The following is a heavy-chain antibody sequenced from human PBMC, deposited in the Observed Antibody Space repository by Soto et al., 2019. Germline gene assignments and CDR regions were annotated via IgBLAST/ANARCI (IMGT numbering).Heavy chain of an antibody. J-gene: IGHJ4*02. CDR1: GGSISGSSYY. CDR3: ARDFSTTSAFDS. Sequence: QLQLQESGPGLVKPSETLSLTCAVSGGSISGSSYYWGWIRQTPGEGLEWIGSIYYSGNTYYNPSLKSRISMSVDTSQERFSLKLSSVTAADAGVYYCARDFSTTSAFDSWGQGTLVNVSS. D-gene: IGHD6-13*01. V-gene: IGHV4-39*02. CDR2: IYYSGNT.